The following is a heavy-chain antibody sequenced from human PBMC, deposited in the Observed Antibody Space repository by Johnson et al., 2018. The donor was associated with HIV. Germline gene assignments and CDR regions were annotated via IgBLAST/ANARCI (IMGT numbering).Heavy chain of an antibody. V-gene: IGHV3-66*02. CDR3: ARDGGIAATDAFDI. CDR1: GFTFGDYA. CDR2: IYSGGST. J-gene: IGHJ3*02. Sequence: EKLVESGGGLVQPGRSQRLSCTASGFTFGDYAMSWVRQAPGKGLEWVSVIYSGGSTYYADSVKGRFTLSRDNSKNTLYLQMNSLRAEDTAVYYCARDGGIAATDAFDIWGQGTMVTVSS. D-gene: IGHD6-13*01.